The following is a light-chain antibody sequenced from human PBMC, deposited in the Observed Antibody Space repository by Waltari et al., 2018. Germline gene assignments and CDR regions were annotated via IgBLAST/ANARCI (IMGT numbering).Light chain of an antibody. V-gene: IGKV2-28*01. CDR2: LGS. Sequence: DIVVTQSPLSLPVTPGEPASISCRSSQSLLHSNGNNYFDWYLQKPGQSPQLLIDLGSNRAYGVPDRFSGSGSGTDFTLKISRVEAEDVGVYYCMQSLRALWTFGQGTKVEIK. CDR3: MQSLRALWT. J-gene: IGKJ1*01. CDR1: QSLLHSNGNNY.